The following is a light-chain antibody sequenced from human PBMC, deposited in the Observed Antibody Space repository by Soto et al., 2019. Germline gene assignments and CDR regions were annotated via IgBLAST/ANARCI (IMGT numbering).Light chain of an antibody. Sequence: ILRTHAPATFSVYPGGSSTLSCRASQSVSSSYLAWYQQKPGQAPRLLIYGASSRPTGIPDRFSGSGSGTDFTLTISRLEPEDFAVYYCQQYGRSSTFGQGTRLEI. V-gene: IGKV3-20*01. J-gene: IGKJ5*01. CDR1: QSVSSSY. CDR2: GAS. CDR3: QQYGRSST.